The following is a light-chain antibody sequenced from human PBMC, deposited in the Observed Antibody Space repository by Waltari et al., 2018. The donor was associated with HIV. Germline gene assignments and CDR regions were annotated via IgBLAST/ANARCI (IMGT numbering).Light chain of an antibody. Sequence: DIVMTQSPLSLTVTPGEPASISCRSSQSLLHRNGYIYLDWYLQKPGQSPQVLIYLGSIRASGVPDRFSGSGSGTDFTLTINSLQPEDFATYFCQQSHSSPLTFGPGTKVDVK. CDR3: QQSHSSPLT. CDR2: LGS. J-gene: IGKJ3*01. V-gene: IGKV2-28*01. CDR1: QSLLHRNGYIY.